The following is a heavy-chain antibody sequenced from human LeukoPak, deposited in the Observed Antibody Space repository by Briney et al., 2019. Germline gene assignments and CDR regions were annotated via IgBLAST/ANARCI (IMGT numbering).Heavy chain of an antibody. J-gene: IGHJ6*02. D-gene: IGHD3-22*01. CDR2: ISGSGSTI. CDR3: ARDTYYDSSGYTYYYYGMDV. Sequence: GGSLRLSCAASGFTFSSYEMNWVRQAPGKGLEWVSYISGSGSTIYYADSVKGRFTISRDNAKNSLHLQVISLRAEDTAVYYCARDTYYDSSGYTYYYYGMDVWGQGTTVTVSS. CDR1: GFTFSSYE. V-gene: IGHV3-48*03.